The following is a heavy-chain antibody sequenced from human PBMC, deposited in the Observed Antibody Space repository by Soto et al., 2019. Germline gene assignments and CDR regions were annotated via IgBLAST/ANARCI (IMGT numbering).Heavy chain of an antibody. J-gene: IGHJ4*02. V-gene: IGHV3-7*01. CDR3: ARADPGF. CDR1: GFTFSSYA. CDR2: IKQDRSEK. Sequence: PGGSLRLSCAASGFTFSSYAMSWVRQAPGKGLEWVANIKQDRSEKYYVDSVKGRFTISRDNAKNSLYLQMNSLRAEDTAVYYCARADPGFWGQGTLVTVSS.